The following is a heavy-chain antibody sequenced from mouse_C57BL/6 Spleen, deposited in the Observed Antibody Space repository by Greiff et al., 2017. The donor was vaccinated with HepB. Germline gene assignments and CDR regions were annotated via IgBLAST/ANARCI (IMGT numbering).Heavy chain of an antibody. J-gene: IGHJ1*03. D-gene: IGHD2-3*01. CDR1: GYSITSGYY. CDR2: ISYDGSN. CDR3: ARDGYYVGNFDV. Sequence: DVQLQESGPGLVKPSQSLSLTCSVTGYSITSGYYWNWIRQFPGNKLEWMGYISYDGSNNYNPSLKNRISITRDTSKNQFFLKLNSVTTEDTATYYCARDGYYVGNFDVWGTGTTVTVSS. V-gene: IGHV3-6*01.